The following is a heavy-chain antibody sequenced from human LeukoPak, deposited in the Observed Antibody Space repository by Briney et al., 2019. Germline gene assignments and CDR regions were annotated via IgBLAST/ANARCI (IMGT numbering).Heavy chain of an antibody. D-gene: IGHD3-16*01. CDR1: GGSISSSSYY. J-gene: IGHJ5*02. V-gene: IGHV4-39*01. CDR3: ARRPKNVLGEPFDP. CDR2: IYYSGST. Sequence: SETLSLTCTVSGGSISSSSYYWGWIRQPPGKGLEWIGSIYYSGSTYYNPSLKSRVTISVDTSKNQFSLKLSSVTAADTAVYYCARRPKNVLGEPFDPWGQGTLVTVSS.